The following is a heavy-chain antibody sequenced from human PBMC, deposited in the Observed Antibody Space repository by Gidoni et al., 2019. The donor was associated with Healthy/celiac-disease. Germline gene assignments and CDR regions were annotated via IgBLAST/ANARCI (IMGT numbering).Heavy chain of an antibody. CDR2: ISSSSYI. Sequence: EVQLVESGGGLVKPGGSLRLSCAASGFTFSSYSMNWVRQAPGKGLEWVSSISSSSYIYYADSVKGRFTISRDNAKNSLYLQMNSLRAEDTAVYYCARDRYYYDSSGYYYDAFDIWGQGTMVTVSS. J-gene: IGHJ3*02. D-gene: IGHD3-22*01. CDR3: ARDRYYYDSSGYYYDAFDI. CDR1: GFTFSSYS. V-gene: IGHV3-21*01.